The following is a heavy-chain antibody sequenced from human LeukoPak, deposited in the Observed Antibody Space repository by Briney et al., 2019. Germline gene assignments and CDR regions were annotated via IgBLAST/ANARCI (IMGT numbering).Heavy chain of an antibody. J-gene: IGHJ4*02. V-gene: IGHV4-4*02. CDR1: GGSISSSNW. CDR2: IYHSGST. Sequence: SETLSLTCAVSGGSISSSNWWNWVRQPPGKGLEWIGEIYHSGSTNYNPSLKSRVTMSVDKSKNQFSLKLSSVTAADTAVYYCASAEPRGIIWYPYWGQGTLVTVSS. CDR3: ASAEPRGIIWYPY. D-gene: IGHD6-13*01.